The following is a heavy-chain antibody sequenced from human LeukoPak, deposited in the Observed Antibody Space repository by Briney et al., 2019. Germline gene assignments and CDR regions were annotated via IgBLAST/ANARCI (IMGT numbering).Heavy chain of an antibody. CDR1: GFTLSRHS. D-gene: IGHD3-22*01. V-gene: IGHV3-21*01. J-gene: IGHJ3*02. CDR2: ISSSSNHI. Sequence: GGSLRLSCAASGFTLSRHSLDWVRQAPGKGLEWVSSISSSSNHIYYADSVKGRFTISRDNAENLLFLQMSSLSAEDTAVYYCAREDYYDIRGYEAFDIWGQGTKVTVSS. CDR3: AREDYYDIRGYEAFDI.